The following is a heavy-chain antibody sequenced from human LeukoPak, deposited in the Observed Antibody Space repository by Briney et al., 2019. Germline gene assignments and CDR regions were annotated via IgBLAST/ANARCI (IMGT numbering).Heavy chain of an antibody. V-gene: IGHV1-2*02. D-gene: IGHD5-18*01. Sequence: VSVTVSCKASGYTFPDYYIHWVRQAPGQGLEWMGWINPNSGGSNYAQKFQGRVTMTRDTSINTAYMELSRLRSDDAAVYFCARDSSRGYTYAFDYWGQGTLVSVSS. CDR3: ARDSSRGYTYAFDY. CDR2: INPNSGGS. J-gene: IGHJ4*02. CDR1: GYTFPDYY.